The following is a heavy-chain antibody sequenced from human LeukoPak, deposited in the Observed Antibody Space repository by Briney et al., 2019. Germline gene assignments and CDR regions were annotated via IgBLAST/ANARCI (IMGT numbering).Heavy chain of an antibody. D-gene: IGHD1-26*01. Sequence: GGSLRLSCAASGFTFSSYEMNWVRQAPGKGLEWVSSISSSSSYIYYADSVKGRFTISRDNAKNSLYLQMNSLRAEDTAVYYCARDEVGACDYWGQGTLVTVSS. CDR2: ISSSSSYI. CDR3: ARDEVGACDY. CDR1: GFTFSSYE. J-gene: IGHJ4*02. V-gene: IGHV3-21*01.